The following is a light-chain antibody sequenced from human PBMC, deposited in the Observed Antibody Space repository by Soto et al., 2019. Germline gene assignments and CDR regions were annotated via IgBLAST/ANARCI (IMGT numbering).Light chain of an antibody. V-gene: IGKV1-5*03. Sequence: DIQMTQSPSTLSACVGDRVAITCRASQSISSWLAWYQQKPGKAPKLLIYKASSLESGVPSRFSGSGSGTEFTLTISSLQPDDFATYYCQQYNSYSSITFGQGTRLEIK. CDR3: QQYNSYSSIT. CDR2: KAS. CDR1: QSISSW. J-gene: IGKJ5*01.